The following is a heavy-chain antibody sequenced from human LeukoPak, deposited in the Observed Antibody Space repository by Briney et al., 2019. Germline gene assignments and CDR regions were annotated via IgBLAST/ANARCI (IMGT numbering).Heavy chain of an antibody. J-gene: IGHJ4*02. CDR3: ARELGQSDD. CDR2: ISSSSSYI. CDR1: GFTFSAYS. V-gene: IGHV3-21*01. Sequence: PGGSLRLSCAASGFTFSAYSMNWVRQAPGKGLEWVASISSSSSYIYFADPVKGRFTISRDNARNSLYPQMNRLRAKETTVSYCARELGQSDDWGQGTLVVVSS.